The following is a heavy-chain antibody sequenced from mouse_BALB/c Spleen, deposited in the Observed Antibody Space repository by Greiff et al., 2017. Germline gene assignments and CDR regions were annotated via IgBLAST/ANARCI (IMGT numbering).Heavy chain of an antibody. CDR3: VRDSGYGGYFDY. CDR1: GFAFTSYD. CDR2: IWTGGGT. Sequence: VHLVESGPGLVAPSQSLSITCTVSGFAFTSYDISWIRQPPGKGLEWLGVIWTGGGTNYNSAFMSRLNNSKDNSKSQVFLKMNSLQTYDTAIYYCVRDSGYGGYFDYWGQGTTLTVSS. V-gene: IGHV2-9-2*01. J-gene: IGHJ2*01. D-gene: IGHD1-2*01.